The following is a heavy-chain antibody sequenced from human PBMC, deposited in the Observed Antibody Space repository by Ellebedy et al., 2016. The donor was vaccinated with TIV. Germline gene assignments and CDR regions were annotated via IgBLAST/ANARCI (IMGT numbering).Heavy chain of an antibody. V-gene: IGHV3-7*01. CDR2: INQDGSDK. CDR1: GFSFRSYW. Sequence: GESLKISCGSSGFSFRSYWMTWVRQAPGKGLEWVANINQDGSDKYYVDSVKGRFTISRDNAKNSLYLHMNSLRVEDTAVYYCATDGSYGDYRSPTHAFVFWGQGTLVIVSS. D-gene: IGHD4-17*01. J-gene: IGHJ3*01. CDR3: ATDGSYGDYRSPTHAFVF.